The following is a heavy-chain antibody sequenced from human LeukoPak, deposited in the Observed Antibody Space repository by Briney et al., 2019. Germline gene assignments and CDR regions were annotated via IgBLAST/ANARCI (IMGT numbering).Heavy chain of an antibody. V-gene: IGHV4-34*01. CDR2: TNHSGST. CDR1: GGSFSGYY. J-gene: IGHJ4*02. CDR3: ARARSYSGSLYFDY. Sequence: SETLSLTCAVYGGSFSGYYWSWIRQPPGKGLEWIGETNHSGSTNYNPSLKSRVTISVDTSKNQFSLKLSSVTAADTAVYYCARARSYSGSLYFDYWGQGTLVTVSS. D-gene: IGHD1-26*01.